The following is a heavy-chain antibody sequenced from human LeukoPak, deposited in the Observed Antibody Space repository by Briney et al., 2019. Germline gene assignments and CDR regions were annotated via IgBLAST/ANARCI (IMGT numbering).Heavy chain of an antibody. Sequence: GGSLRLSCAASGFTFSSHAMSWARQAPGKGLEWVSVISGSGGSTYYADSMKGRFTISRDNSKNTLYQQMNSLRAEDTAVYYCAKDPGVSGTANYFDYWGQGTLVTVSS. CDR2: ISGSGGST. D-gene: IGHD1-7*01. CDR1: GFTFSSHA. CDR3: AKDPGVSGTANYFDY. V-gene: IGHV3-23*01. J-gene: IGHJ4*02.